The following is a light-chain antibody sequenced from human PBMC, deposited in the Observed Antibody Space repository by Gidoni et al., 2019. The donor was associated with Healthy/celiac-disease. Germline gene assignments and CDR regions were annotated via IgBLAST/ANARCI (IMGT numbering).Light chain of an antibody. J-gene: IGKJ2*01. CDR1: QSVSSSY. Sequence: DIVLTQSTGTLSLSPGEGATLSCSASQSVSSSYLSWYQQKPGQTPRLLISGAATRSTGIPDRFSSSGSATDFTLTISSLVPEDFAVYYCQQYGSSPLYTFGQGTKLEIK. V-gene: IGKV3-20*01. CDR3: QQYGSSPLYT. CDR2: GAA.